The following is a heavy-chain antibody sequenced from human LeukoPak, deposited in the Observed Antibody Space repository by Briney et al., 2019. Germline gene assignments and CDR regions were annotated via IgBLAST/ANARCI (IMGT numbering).Heavy chain of an antibody. CDR1: GGSFSGYY. Sequence: SETLSLTCAVYGGSFSGYYWSWIRQPPGKGLEWIGYIYYSGSTNYNPSLKSRVTVSVDTSKNQFSLKLSSVTAADTAVYFCARDPGSGWNEFDYWGQGTLVTV. J-gene: IGHJ4*02. D-gene: IGHD6-19*01. CDR2: IYYSGST. CDR3: ARDPGSGWNEFDY. V-gene: IGHV4-59*01.